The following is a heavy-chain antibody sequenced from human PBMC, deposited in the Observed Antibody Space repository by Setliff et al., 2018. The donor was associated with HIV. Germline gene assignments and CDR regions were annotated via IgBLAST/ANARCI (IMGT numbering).Heavy chain of an antibody. J-gene: IGHJ3*02. CDR3: ARSKTFYDFWGGYYTHGAFKI. V-gene: IGHV4-39*01. Sequence: SETLSLTCTVSGGSFTSRSYYWGWIRQPPGKGLEWIGSIFYSGITYYNPSLKSRVTISVDTSKNQFSLNLTSVTAADTAVYYCARSKTFYDFWGGYYTHGAFKIWGLGIMVTVSS. D-gene: IGHD3-3*01. CDR1: GGSFTSRSYY. CDR2: IFYSGIT.